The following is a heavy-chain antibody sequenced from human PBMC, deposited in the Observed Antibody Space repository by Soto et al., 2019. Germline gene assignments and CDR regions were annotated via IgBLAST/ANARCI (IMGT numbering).Heavy chain of an antibody. CDR3: ARTVYYYGSGSYHFDY. Sequence: GGSLRLSCAASGFTFSSYWMSWVRQAPGKGLEWVANIKQDGSEKYYVDSVKGRFTISRDNAKNSLYLQMNSLRAEDTAVYYCARTVYYYGSGSYHFDYWGQGTLVTVSS. J-gene: IGHJ4*02. CDR2: IKQDGSEK. CDR1: GFTFSSYW. D-gene: IGHD3-10*01. V-gene: IGHV3-7*01.